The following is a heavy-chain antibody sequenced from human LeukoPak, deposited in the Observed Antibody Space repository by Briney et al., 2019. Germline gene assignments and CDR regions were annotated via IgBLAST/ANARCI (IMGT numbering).Heavy chain of an antibody. CDR3: ARQVVATATTFDS. D-gene: IGHD2-15*01. J-gene: IGHJ4*02. CDR1: GGSISSDTYY. Sequence: SETLSLTCTVSGGSISSDTYYWSWIRQSAGKGLEWIGRIYRSGNTNYHPSLRSRVTISIDTSKKQFSLKLSSVTAADTAVYYCARQVVATATTFDSWGQGTLVTVSS. V-gene: IGHV4-61*02. CDR2: IYRSGNT.